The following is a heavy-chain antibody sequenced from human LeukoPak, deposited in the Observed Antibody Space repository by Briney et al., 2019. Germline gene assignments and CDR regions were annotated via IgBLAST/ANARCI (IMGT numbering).Heavy chain of an antibody. CDR2: IYSSRGT. V-gene: IGHV3-66*01. D-gene: IGHD1-1*01. Sequence: PGGSLRLSCAASGFTFSGYRMSWVRQAPGKGLEWVSIIYSSRGTNYADSVKGRFTISRDNSKNTLYLQMNSLRAEDTAVYYCARNPTGYQPSPYVYWGQGTLVTVSS. CDR1: GFTFSGYR. CDR3: ARNPTGYQPSPYVY. J-gene: IGHJ4*02.